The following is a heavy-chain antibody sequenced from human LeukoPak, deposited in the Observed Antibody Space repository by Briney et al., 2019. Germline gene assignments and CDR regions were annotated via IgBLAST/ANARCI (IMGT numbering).Heavy chain of an antibody. V-gene: IGHV3-33*06. CDR3: LKESRGGAIFDY. CDR1: GITFNKNT. Sequence: GKSLRLSCTASGITFNKNTFHWVRQAPGKGLEWVAVIWSDGSQKHYADSVKGRFTISRDNSKDTLYLQMDSVRVEDTASYYCLKESRGGAIFDYWGQGISVTVSS. J-gene: IGHJ4*02. D-gene: IGHD4/OR15-4a*01. CDR2: IWSDGSQK.